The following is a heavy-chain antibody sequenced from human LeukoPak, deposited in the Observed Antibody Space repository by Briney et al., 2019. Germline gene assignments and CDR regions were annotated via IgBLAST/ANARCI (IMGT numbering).Heavy chain of an antibody. D-gene: IGHD2-2*03. J-gene: IGHJ6*03. Sequence: GGSLRLSCAASGFTFSHYWMHWVRQAPGKGLLWVSRIDPDGSDPTYADSVKGRFTISRDNAKNSLYLQMNSLRAEDTAVYYCARDGYCSSTSCYVYYYYYMDVWGKGTTVTVSS. CDR1: GFTFSHYW. CDR2: IDPDGSDP. V-gene: IGHV3-74*03. CDR3: ARDGYCSSTSCYVYYYYYMDV.